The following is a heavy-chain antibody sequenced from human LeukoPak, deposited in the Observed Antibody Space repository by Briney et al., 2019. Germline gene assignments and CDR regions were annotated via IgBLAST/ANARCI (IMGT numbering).Heavy chain of an antibody. CDR1: GYTFPGYY. V-gene: IGHV1-2*02. J-gene: IGHJ4*02. D-gene: IGHD1-26*01. CDR2: INPNSGGT. Sequence: ASVKVSCKASGYTFPGYYMHWVRQAPGQGLEWMGWINPNSGGTNYAQKFQGRVTMTRDTSISTAYMELSRLRSDDTAVYYCARVISGSYWTVFDYWGQGTLVTVSS. CDR3: ARVISGSYWTVFDY.